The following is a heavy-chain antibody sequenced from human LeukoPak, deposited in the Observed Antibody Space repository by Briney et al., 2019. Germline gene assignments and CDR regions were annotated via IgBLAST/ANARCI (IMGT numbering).Heavy chain of an antibody. CDR3: ARDSNSGCPGDY. CDR2: IWYDGSNK. Sequence: GGSLRLSCAASGFTFNNYAMHWVRQAPGKGLEWVAIIWYDGSNKYYADSVKGRFTISRDDSKNTLYLQMNSLRVEDTAVYYCARDSNSGCPGDYWGQGTLVTVSS. J-gene: IGHJ4*02. V-gene: IGHV3-33*01. D-gene: IGHD6-19*01. CDR1: GFTFNNYA.